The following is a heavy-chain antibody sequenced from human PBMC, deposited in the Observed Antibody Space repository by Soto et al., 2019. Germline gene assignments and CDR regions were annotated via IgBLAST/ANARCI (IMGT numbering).Heavy chain of an antibody. J-gene: IGHJ4*02. CDR3: ARPRGYSGYDAFDY. CDR1: GFTFSSYA. Sequence: PGGSLRLSCAASGFTFSSYAMSWVRQAPGKGLEWVAVISYDGSNKYYADSVKGRFTISRDNSKNTLYLQMNSLRAEETAVYYCARPRGYSGYDAFDYWGQGTLVNVSS. CDR2: ISYDGSNK. D-gene: IGHD5-12*01. V-gene: IGHV3-30-3*01.